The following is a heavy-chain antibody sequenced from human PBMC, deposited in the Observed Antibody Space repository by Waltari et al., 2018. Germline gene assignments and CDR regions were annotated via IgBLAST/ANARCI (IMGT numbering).Heavy chain of an antibody. D-gene: IGHD6-19*01. Sequence: QMKLLESGPGLVKPSETLSLTCTVSAGSVRGPYWSWIRQPAGKGLEWNGRVYSTGAANYNPSLGRRATISVDTTKKQVSLMLTSVTAADTAMYFCAESDSGSWQYFFNSWGPGALVTVSS. CDR2: VYSTGAA. CDR3: AESDSGSWQYFFNS. CDR1: AGSVRGPY. V-gene: IGHV4-4*07. J-gene: IGHJ4*02.